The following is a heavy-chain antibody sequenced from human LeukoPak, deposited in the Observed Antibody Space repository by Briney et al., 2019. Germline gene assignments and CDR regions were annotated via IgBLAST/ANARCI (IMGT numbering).Heavy chain of an antibody. D-gene: IGHD6-19*01. CDR2: ISYDGSEK. Sequence: PGGSLRLSCTASGFSFGDYSMNWVRQAPGKGLVWVALISYDGSEKYYADSVKGRFTISRDNSKNTLYVQMNSLRAEDTAVYYCARGAYSSGWTTFDYWGQGIPVTVSS. J-gene: IGHJ4*02. CDR3: ARGAYSSGWTTFDY. V-gene: IGHV3-30*04. CDR1: GFSFGDYS.